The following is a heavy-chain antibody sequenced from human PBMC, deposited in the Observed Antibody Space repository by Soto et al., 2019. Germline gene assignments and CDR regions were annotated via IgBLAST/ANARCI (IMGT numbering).Heavy chain of an antibody. D-gene: IGHD5-18*01. CDR1: GFTFSNYG. V-gene: IGHV3-33*01. CDR2: IWYDGSTE. Sequence: PGGSLRLSCAASGFTFSNYGMHWVRQAPGKGLDWVAVIWYDGSTEYYAESVRGRFTVSRDNSRNTLFLQMNSLRAEDTAVYYCARPHVDTTMVNYYYGLDVWGQGTTVTVSS. J-gene: IGHJ6*02. CDR3: ARPHVDTTMVNYYYGLDV.